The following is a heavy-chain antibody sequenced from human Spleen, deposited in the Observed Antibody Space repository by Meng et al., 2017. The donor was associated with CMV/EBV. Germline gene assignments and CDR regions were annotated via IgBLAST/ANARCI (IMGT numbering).Heavy chain of an antibody. Sequence: GESLKISCAASGFTFTTYGMHWVRQAPGKGLEWVTFIRFDGSSKYYADSVKARFTISRDNSRNTLYLQMNSLRAEDTAVYFCAKPEGVSAWYIFDYWGQGTLVTVSS. J-gene: IGHJ4*02. CDR1: GFTFTTYG. D-gene: IGHD6-13*01. V-gene: IGHV3-30*02. CDR3: AKPEGVSAWYIFDY. CDR2: IRFDGSSK.